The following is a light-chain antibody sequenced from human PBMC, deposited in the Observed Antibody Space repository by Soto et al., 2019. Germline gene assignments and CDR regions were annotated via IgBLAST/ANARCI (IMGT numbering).Light chain of an antibody. Sequence: QAVVTQEPSFSVSPGRTVTLTCGLSSGSVSTSYYPSWYQQTPGQAPRTLIYSTNTRSAGVPDRFSGSILGNKAALTIAGAQADDESGYYCVLYMGSGIWVFGGGTKVTVL. CDR1: SGSVSTSYY. V-gene: IGLV8-61*01. J-gene: IGLJ3*02. CDR3: VLYMGSGIWV. CDR2: STN.